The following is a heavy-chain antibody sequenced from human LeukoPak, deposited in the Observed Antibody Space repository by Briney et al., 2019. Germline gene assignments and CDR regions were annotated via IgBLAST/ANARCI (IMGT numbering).Heavy chain of an antibody. Sequence: AGSLRLSCAASGFTFSSYGMHWVRQAPGKGLEWGAFIRYDGSNKYYADSVKGRFTISRDNSKNTLYLQMNSLRAEDTAVYYCAKGKIGSGSHRGYFDYWGQGTLVTVSS. CDR2: IRYDGSNK. CDR1: GFTFSSYG. V-gene: IGHV3-30*02. D-gene: IGHD3-10*01. J-gene: IGHJ4*02. CDR3: AKGKIGSGSHRGYFDY.